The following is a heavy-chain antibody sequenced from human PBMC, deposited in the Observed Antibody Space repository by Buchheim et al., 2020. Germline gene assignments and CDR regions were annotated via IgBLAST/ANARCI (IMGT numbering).Heavy chain of an antibody. CDR3: ARDGAAADSSWFDP. V-gene: IGHV3-33*01. CDR1: GFTFSSYG. D-gene: IGHD6-13*01. J-gene: IGHJ5*02. CDR2: IWYDGSNK. Sequence: QVQLVESGGGVVQPGRSLRLSCAASGFTFSSYGMHWVRQAPGKGLEWVAVIWYDGSNKYYADSVKGRFTISRDTSKNTLYLQMNSLRAEDTAVYYCARDGAAADSSWFDPWGQGTL.